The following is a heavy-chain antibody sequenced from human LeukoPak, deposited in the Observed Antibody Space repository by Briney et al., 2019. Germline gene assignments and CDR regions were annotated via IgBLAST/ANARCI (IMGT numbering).Heavy chain of an antibody. CDR3: ATHFDH. V-gene: IGHV3-30*03. J-gene: IGHJ4*02. CDR1: GFTFSNSG. Sequence: GGSLRLSCAGSGFTFSNSGMHWVRQAPGKGLEWLAVISHDASSKYHAESVKGRFTVSRDNSKNTLYLQMNSLRPEDTALYYCATHFDHWGQGTLVTVSS. CDR2: ISHDASSK.